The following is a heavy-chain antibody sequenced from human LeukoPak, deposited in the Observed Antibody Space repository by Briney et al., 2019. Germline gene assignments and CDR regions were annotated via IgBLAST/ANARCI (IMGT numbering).Heavy chain of an antibody. V-gene: IGHV3-48*03. CDR2: ISSSGSTK. D-gene: IGHD3-10*01. J-gene: IGHJ4*02. CDR3: AREWFKTHDY. Sequence: GGSLRLSCAASAFTFSSYEMNWVRQAPGKGLEWVSYISSSGSTKHYADSVKGRFTTSRDNAKNSLYLQMNSLRAEDTAVYYCAREWFKTHDYWGQGTLVTVSS. CDR1: AFTFSSYE.